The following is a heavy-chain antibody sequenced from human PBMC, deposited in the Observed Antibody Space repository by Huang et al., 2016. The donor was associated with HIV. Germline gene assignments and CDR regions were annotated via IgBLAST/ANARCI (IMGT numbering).Heavy chain of an antibody. J-gene: IGHJ4*02. CDR3: AKEGDTGAALGY. CDR1: GFTVSTNY. V-gene: IGHV3-53*01. CDR2: IYSGGTT. Sequence: EVQLVESGGGLIQPGGSLRLSCAASGFTVSTNYMTWVRQAPGTWLEWVSLIYSGGTTYYADSVKGRFTISRDDSENTLYLHMTSLRAGDTAVYYCAKEGDTGAALGYWGQGTLVTVS. D-gene: IGHD2-8*02.